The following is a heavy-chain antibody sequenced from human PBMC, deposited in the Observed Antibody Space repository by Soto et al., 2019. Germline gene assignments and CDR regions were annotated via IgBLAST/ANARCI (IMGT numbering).Heavy chain of an antibody. Sequence: PGGSLRLSCAASGFMFSAYTMSWVRQAPGKGLEWLSSITSNSDHIDYADSVRGRFTVSRDNARKSLYLQMDSLGAEDTGVYYCATPYYYNYWGPGTLVTVSS. CDR1: GFMFSAYT. V-gene: IGHV3-21*01. CDR3: ATPYYYNY. CDR2: ITSNSDHI. J-gene: IGHJ4*02.